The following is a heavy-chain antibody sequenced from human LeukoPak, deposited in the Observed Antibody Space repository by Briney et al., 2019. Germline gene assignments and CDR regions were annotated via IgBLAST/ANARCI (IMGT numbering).Heavy chain of an antibody. CDR2: IIPIFGTA. V-gene: IGHV1-69*13. J-gene: IGHJ4*02. CDR3: AIGRYFDWSRPYYFDY. D-gene: IGHD3-9*01. CDR1: GGTFSSYA. Sequence: SVKVSCKASGGTFSSYAIGWVRQAPGQGLEWMGGIIPIFGTANYAQKFQGRVTITADESTSTAYMELSSLRSEDTAVYYCAIGRYFDWSRPYYFDYWGQGTLVTVSS.